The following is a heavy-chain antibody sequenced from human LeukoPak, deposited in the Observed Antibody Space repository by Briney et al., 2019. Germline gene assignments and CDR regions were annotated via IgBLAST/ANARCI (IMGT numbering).Heavy chain of an antibody. CDR2: ISYDGSNK. D-gene: IGHD3-22*01. CDR3: AKDGEKWGSGYYFDY. CDR1: GFTFSSYA. J-gene: IGHJ4*02. Sequence: PGRSLRLSCAASGFTFSSYAMHWVRQAPGKGLEWVAVISYDGSNKYYADSVKGRFTISRDNSKNTLYLQMNSLRAEDTAVYYCAKDGEKWGSGYYFDYWGQGTLVTVSS. V-gene: IGHV3-30*01.